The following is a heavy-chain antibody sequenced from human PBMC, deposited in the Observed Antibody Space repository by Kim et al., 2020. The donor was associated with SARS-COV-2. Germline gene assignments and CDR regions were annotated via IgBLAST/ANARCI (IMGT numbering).Heavy chain of an antibody. D-gene: IGHD3-10*01. CDR1: GFTFSSYG. J-gene: IGHJ6*02. CDR3: ARDQGNYYGYPSGMDV. CDR2: ISYDGSNK. Sequence: GGSLRLSCAASGFTFSSYGMHWVRQAPGKGLEWVAVISYDGSNKYYADSVKGRFTISRDNSKNTLYLQMNSLRAEDTAVYYCARDQGNYYGYPSGMDVWGQGNTVTVSS. V-gene: IGHV3-33*05.